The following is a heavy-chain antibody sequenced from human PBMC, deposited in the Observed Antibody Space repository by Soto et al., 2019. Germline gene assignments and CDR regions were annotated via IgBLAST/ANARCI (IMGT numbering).Heavy chain of an antibody. CDR2: ISYDSRNP. CDR3: AIQGKYFYVPGSPYFDS. Sequence: GSLRLSCVASGFRFSDFDMHWVSQAPVKGLEWVALISYDSRNPYYADSVKGRFTISRDNSKNTLYLEMTSPRPEDTALYYCAIQGKYFYVPGSPYFDSWGLVTLATVS. CDR1: GFRFSDFD. D-gene: IGHD3-10*01. J-gene: IGHJ4*02. V-gene: IGHV3-30*03.